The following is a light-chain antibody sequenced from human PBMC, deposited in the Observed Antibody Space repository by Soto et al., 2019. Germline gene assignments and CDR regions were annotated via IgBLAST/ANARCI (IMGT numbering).Light chain of an antibody. V-gene: IGKV3-15*01. Sequence: EIVMTQSPATLSVSPGERASLSCRASQSVSTDLAWYQQKPAQPPRLLIYGASTRATGIPARFSGGGSGTEFTLTISSLQSADFAVYYCQQYNEWPLTFGGGTKVDI. CDR1: QSVSTD. CDR3: QQYNEWPLT. J-gene: IGKJ4*01. CDR2: GAS.